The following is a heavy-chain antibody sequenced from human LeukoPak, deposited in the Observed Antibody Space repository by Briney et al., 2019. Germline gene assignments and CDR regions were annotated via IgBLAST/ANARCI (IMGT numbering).Heavy chain of an antibody. J-gene: IGHJ4*02. CDR2: ISYDGSNN. Sequence: GGSLRLSCAASGFTFRSYGMHWVRQAPGKGLEWVAVISYDGSNNYYAASVKGLFTISKDNCKNTLYLQMNSLRDENTAVYYCEKERVDSSGYYYFDYWGQGTLVTVSS. CDR1: GFTFRSYG. V-gene: IGHV3-30*18. D-gene: IGHD3-22*01. CDR3: EKERVDSSGYYYFDY.